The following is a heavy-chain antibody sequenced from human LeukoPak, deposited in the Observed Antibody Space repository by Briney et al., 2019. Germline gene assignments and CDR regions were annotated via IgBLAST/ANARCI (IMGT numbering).Heavy chain of an antibody. Sequence: SETLSLTCTVSGGSISSYYWSWIRQPPGKGLEWIGYIYYSGSTNYNPSLKSRVTISVDTSKNQFSLKLSSVTAADTAVYYCARLIAADPQLDYWGQGTLVTVSS. D-gene: IGHD6-25*01. CDR1: GGSISSYY. V-gene: IGHV4-59*01. J-gene: IGHJ4*02. CDR2: IYYSGST. CDR3: ARLIAADPQLDY.